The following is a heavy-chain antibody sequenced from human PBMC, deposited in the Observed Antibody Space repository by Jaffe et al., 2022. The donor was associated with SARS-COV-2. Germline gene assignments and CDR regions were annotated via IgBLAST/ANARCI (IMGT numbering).Heavy chain of an antibody. D-gene: IGHD2-15*01. J-gene: IGHJ3*02. CDR1: GGSISSYY. Sequence: QVQLQESGPGLVKPSETLSLTCTVSGGSISSYYWSWIRQPPGKGLEWIGYIYYSGSTNYNPSLKSRVTISVDTSKNQFSLKLSSVTAADTAVYYCARGYLRGGAFDIWGQGTMVTVSS. V-gene: IGHV4-59*01. CDR2: IYYSGST. CDR3: ARGYLRGGAFDI.